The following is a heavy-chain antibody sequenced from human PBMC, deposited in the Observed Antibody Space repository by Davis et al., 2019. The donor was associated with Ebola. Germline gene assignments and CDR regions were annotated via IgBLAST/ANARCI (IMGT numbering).Heavy chain of an antibody. J-gene: IGHJ6*04. V-gene: IGHV3-30-3*01. CDR2: ISYDGGNK. CDR1: GFTFSSYA. D-gene: IGHD2-8*02. Sequence: GGSLRLSCAAPGFTFSSYAMHWVRQAPGKGLEWVAVISYDGGNKDYAESVKGRFTISRDDSKDTLYLQMNSLRAEDTAVYYCARVGCTGGICYGLDVWGSGTTVTVSS. CDR3: ARVGCTGGICYGLDV.